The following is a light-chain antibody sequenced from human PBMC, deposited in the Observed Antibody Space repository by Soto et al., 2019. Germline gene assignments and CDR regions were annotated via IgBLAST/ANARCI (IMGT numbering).Light chain of an antibody. CDR3: QSYDRSLSQSV. CDR1: SSNIGARYA. V-gene: IGLV1-40*01. CDR2: ADM. Sequence: QSVLTQPPSVSGAPGQWVTISCAGGSSNIGARYAVHWYQQFPGKAPKLLIYADMKRPSGVPDRFSASKSGTSASLGIAGIQAEDEADYYCQSYDRSLSQSVFGGGTKVTV. J-gene: IGLJ3*02.